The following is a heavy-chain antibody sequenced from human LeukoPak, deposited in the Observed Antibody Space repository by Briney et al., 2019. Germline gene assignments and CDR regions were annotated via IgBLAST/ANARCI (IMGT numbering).Heavy chain of an antibody. CDR1: GYSISSGYY. CDR3: ARTHDYGDPQDAFDI. CDR2: IYHSGST. D-gene: IGHD4-17*01. Sequence: SETLSLTCTVSGYSISSGYYWGWIRQPPGKGLEWIGSIYHSGSTYYNPSLKSRVTISVDTSKNQFSLKLSSVTAADTAVYYCARTHDYGDPQDAFDIWGQGTMVTVSS. J-gene: IGHJ3*02. V-gene: IGHV4-38-2*02.